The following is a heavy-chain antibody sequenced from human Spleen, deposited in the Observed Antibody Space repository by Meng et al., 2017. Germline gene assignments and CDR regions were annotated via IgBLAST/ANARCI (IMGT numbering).Heavy chain of an antibody. J-gene: IGHJ4*02. V-gene: IGHV3-74*01. CDR2: INTDGTTT. CDR1: GFTFSSYW. CDR3: ARDLGGIFAY. D-gene: IGHD3-16*01. Sequence: GESLKISCVASGFTFSSYWMHWVRQDPGQGLVWVSRINTDGTTTSYADSVKGRCTISRDNAKTTLYLQMNSLRAEDTAVYYCARDLGGIFAYWGQGTLVTVSS.